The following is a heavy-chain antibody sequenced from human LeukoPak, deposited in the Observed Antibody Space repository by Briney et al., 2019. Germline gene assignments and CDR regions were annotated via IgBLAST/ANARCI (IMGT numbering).Heavy chain of an antibody. D-gene: IGHD3-10*01. J-gene: IGHJ5*02. CDR3: ARALMTLVRGVPRTTWFDP. CDR1: GGSFSGYY. V-gene: IGHV4-34*01. CDR2: INHSGST. Sequence: KPSETLSLTCAVYGGSFSGYYWSWIRQPPGKGLEWIGEINHSGSTNYNPSLKSRVTISVDTSKNQFSLRLNSVTAADTAVYYCARALMTLVRGVPRTTWFDPWGPGTLVTVSS.